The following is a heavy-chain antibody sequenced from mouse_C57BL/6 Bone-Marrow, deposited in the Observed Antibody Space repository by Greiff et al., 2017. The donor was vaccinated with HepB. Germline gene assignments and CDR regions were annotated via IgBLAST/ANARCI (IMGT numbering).Heavy chain of an antibody. V-gene: IGHV1-64*01. CDR3: ARCYGNYEEYFDY. D-gene: IGHD2-1*01. CDR1: GYTFTSYW. CDR2: IHPNSGST. Sequence: VKLQQPGAELVKPGASVKLSCKASGYTFTSYWMHWVKQRPGQGLEWIGMIHPNSGSTNYNEKFKSKATLTVDKSSSTAYMQLSSLTSEDSAVYYCARCYGNYEEYFDYWGQGTTLTVSS. J-gene: IGHJ2*01.